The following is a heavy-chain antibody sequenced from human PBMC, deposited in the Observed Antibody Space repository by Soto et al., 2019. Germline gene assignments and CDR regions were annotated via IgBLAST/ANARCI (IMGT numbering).Heavy chain of an antibody. CDR1: GCSISSSSYY. CDR2: IYYSGST. V-gene: IGHV4-39*01. CDR3: ARMVPASLFDY. Sequence: XETLSLTCTVSGCSISSSSYYWGWIRQPPGKGLEWIGSIYYSGSTYYNPSLKSRVTISVDTSKNQFSLKLSSATAADTAVYYCARMVPASLFDYWGQGTLVTVSS. J-gene: IGHJ4*02. D-gene: IGHD2-8*01.